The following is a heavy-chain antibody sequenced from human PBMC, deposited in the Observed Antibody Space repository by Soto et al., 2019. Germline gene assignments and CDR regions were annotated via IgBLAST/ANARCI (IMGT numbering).Heavy chain of an antibody. Sequence: QSQLQESGPGLVKPSETLSLTCTVSGGSISSSTYYWGWIRQPPGKGLEWIASISYSGNTFYNPSLTSRVTISVDASNNQFSLKLFSETAADTAVYYCTSRKREENCSMNSCYATHWGQGPLVPVSS. V-gene: IGHV4-39*01. CDR3: TSRKREENCSMNSCYATH. J-gene: IGHJ4*02. CDR2: ISYSGNT. CDR1: GGSISSSTYY. D-gene: IGHD2-2*01.